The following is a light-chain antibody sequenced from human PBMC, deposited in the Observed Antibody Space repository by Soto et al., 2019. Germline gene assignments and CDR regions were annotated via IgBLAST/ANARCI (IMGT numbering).Light chain of an antibody. CDR1: QGISSY. J-gene: IGKJ1*01. V-gene: IGKV1-9*01. CDR2: TAT. CDR3: QQLNSYPRT. Sequence: DIQLTQSPSFLSASVGDRVTITCRASQGISSYLAWYQQRPGKAPKLLIYTATTLQDGVRSRFSGTGSGTEFTLSISSLQPEDFATYYCQQLNSYPRTFGQGTKVEIK.